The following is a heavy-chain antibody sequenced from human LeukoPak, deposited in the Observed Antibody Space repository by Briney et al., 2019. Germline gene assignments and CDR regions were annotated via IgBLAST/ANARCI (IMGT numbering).Heavy chain of an antibody. CDR2: IRYDGSNK. CDR3: AKWKDYYDSSGYYGVYYYYMDV. V-gene: IGHV3-30*02. D-gene: IGHD3-22*01. CDR1: GFTFSSYG. J-gene: IGHJ6*03. Sequence: GGSLRPSCAASGFTFSSYGMHWVRQAPGKGLEWVAFIRYDGSNKYYADSVKGRFTISRDNSKNTLYLQMKSLRAEDTAVYYCAKWKDYYDSSGYYGVYYYYMDVWGKGTRSPSP.